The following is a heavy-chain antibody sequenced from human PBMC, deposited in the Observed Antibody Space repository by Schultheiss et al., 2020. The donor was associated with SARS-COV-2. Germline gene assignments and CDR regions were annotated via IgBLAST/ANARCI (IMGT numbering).Heavy chain of an antibody. J-gene: IGHJ4*02. CDR3: ARDGYYSGSGSPRYYFDY. CDR2: IWSDGNYK. Sequence: GGSLRLSCAASGFTFSSYWMSWVRQAPGKGLEWVAVIWSDGNYKYYSDSVKGRFTISRDNSKNTVYVEMNSLRAEDTAVYYCARDGYYSGSGSPRYYFDYWGQGTLVTVSS. V-gene: IGHV3-33*08. CDR1: GFTFSSYW. D-gene: IGHD3-10*01.